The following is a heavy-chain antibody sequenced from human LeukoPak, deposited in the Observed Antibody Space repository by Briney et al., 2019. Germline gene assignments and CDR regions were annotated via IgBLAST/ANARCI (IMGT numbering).Heavy chain of an antibody. Sequence: GESLKISCKGSGYSFTNYWIGWVRQMPGKGLEWMGIIYPGNSDTRYSPSFQGQVTISADKSISTAYLQWSSLKASDTAMYYCARTSSGSSTSRNYYYYMDVWGRGTTVTVSS. CDR1: GYSFTNYW. V-gene: IGHV5-51*01. D-gene: IGHD2-2*01. J-gene: IGHJ6*03. CDR2: IYPGNSDT. CDR3: ARTSSGSSTSRNYYYYMDV.